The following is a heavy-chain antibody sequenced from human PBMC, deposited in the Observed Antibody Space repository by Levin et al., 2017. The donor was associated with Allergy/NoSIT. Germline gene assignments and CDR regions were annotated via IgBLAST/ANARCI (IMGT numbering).Heavy chain of an antibody. CDR3: VGGSRNAKDY. Sequence: GGSLRLSCAASGFNFSAYEMNWVRQAPGKGLEWLAYISSSDSTIYYADSVKGRFTISRDNAKSLLFLQMNRLRVEDTTLYYCVGGSRNAKDYWGQGTLVTVSS. CDR1: GFNFSAYE. CDR2: ISSSDSTI. J-gene: IGHJ4*02. D-gene: IGHD3-10*01. V-gene: IGHV3-48*03.